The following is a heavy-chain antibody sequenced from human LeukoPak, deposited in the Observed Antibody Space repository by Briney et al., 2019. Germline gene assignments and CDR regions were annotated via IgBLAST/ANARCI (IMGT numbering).Heavy chain of an antibody. CDR1: GCTFTNYY. CDR2: INPSGGST. V-gene: IGHV1-46*01. J-gene: IGHJ4*02. Sequence: RGASVKVSCKASGCTFTNYYIHWVREAPGQGLECMGIINPSGGSTSYAQKFQGRVTMTRDMSTSTAYMELSSLRSEDTAVYYCARDRYDSSGYYPDYWGQGTLVTVSS. CDR3: ARDRYDSSGYYPDY. D-gene: IGHD3-22*01.